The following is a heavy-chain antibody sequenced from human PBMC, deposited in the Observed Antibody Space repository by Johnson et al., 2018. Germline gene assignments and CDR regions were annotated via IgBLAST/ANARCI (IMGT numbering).Heavy chain of an antibody. CDR3: AKQRERGTSYMDV. CDR1: GSSFTNYW. CDR2: IGPGEPDT. V-gene: IGHV5-51*01. Sequence: VQLVQSGAEVKKPGESLKISCKGSGSSFTNYWIGWVRQMPGDGLEWMGIIGPGEPDTNYSRSFQGQVTISADRSISTVYLQWSSLKASDTAMYYCAKQRERGTSYMDVWGKGTTVTVSS. D-gene: IGHD1-26*01. J-gene: IGHJ6*04.